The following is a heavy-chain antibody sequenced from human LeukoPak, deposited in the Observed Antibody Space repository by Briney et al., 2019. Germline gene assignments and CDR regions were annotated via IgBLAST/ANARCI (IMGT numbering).Heavy chain of an antibody. J-gene: IGHJ4*02. V-gene: IGHV1-18*04. CDR1: GYSFTSYW. Sequence: GESLKISCKGSGYSFTSYWIGWVRQAPGQGLEWMGWISAYNGNTNYAQKLQGRVTMTTDTSTSTAYMELRSLRSDDTAVYYCARDRGGYCSSTSCYLSRPFDYWGQGTLVTVSS. D-gene: IGHD2-2*01. CDR2: ISAYNGNT. CDR3: ARDRGGYCSSTSCYLSRPFDY.